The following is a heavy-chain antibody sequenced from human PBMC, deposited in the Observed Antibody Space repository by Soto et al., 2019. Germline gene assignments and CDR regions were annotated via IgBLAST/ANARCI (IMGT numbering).Heavy chain of an antibody. CDR1: GGSLSGYC. CDR3: ARHHVRGRTIAGAAEF. D-gene: IGHD1-26*01. Sequence: GTRSRTFAVYGGSLSGYCWSWMRQPPGKALEWIGEFNHSGDTNYNPSLKSRVTISVDTSKNQLFLNLRSVTAADTAMYYCARHHVRGRTIAGAAEFWGQGTLVTVSS. J-gene: IGHJ4*02. CDR2: FNHSGDT. V-gene: IGHV4-34*01.